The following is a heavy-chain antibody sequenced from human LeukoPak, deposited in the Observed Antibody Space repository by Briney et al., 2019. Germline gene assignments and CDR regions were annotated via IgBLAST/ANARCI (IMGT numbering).Heavy chain of an antibody. Sequence: SETLSLTCTVSGGSISSGGYYWGWLRQHPGTGLEWIGYIYYSGSTYYNPSLKSRVTISVDTSKNQFSLKLSSVTAADTAVYYCARDGYDGWFDPWGQGTLVTVSS. CDR2: IYYSGST. J-gene: IGHJ5*02. CDR1: GGSISSGGYY. V-gene: IGHV4-31*03. CDR3: ARDGYDGWFDP. D-gene: IGHD5-12*01.